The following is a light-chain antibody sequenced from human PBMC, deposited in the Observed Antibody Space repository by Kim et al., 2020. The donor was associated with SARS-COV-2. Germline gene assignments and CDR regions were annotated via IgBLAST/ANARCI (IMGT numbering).Light chain of an antibody. CDR1: QDISNY. CDR2: AAS. V-gene: IGKV1-27*01. Sequence: DIQMTQSPSSLSASVGDRVTITCRASQDISNYLAWFQHKPGKAPKLLIYAASALHSEVPSRFSGSGSGTEFTLTISSLQPEDVATFYCQRYNSAPWTFGQGTKLEI. J-gene: IGKJ1*01. CDR3: QRYNSAPWT.